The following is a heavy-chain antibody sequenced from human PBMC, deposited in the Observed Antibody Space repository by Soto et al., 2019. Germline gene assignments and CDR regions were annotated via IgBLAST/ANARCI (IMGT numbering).Heavy chain of an antibody. D-gene: IGHD2-15*01. J-gene: IGHJ6*02. CDR2: IYYSGST. CDR3: ARARIGYYYGMDV. V-gene: IGHV4-30-4*08. Sequence: SETLSLTCTVSGGSISSGGYYWSWIRQHPGKGLEWIGYIYYSGSTYYNPSLKSRVTISVDTSKNQFSLKLSSVTAADTAVYYCARARIGYYYGMDVWGQGTTVTVSS. CDR1: GGSISSGGYY.